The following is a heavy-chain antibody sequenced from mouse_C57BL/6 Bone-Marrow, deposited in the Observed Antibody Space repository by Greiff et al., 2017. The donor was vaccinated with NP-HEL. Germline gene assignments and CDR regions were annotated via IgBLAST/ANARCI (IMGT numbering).Heavy chain of an antibody. CDR3: AHSKGFAY. CDR2: IYPGDGDT. CDR1: GYAFSSSW. V-gene: IGHV1-82*01. D-gene: IGHD2-5*01. J-gene: IGHJ3*01. Sequence: QVQLQQSGPELVKPGASVKISCKASGYAFSSSWMNWVKQRPGKGLEWIGRIYPGDGDTNYNGKFKGKATLTADKSSSTAYMQLSSLTSEDSAVYFCAHSKGFAYWGQGTLVTVSA.